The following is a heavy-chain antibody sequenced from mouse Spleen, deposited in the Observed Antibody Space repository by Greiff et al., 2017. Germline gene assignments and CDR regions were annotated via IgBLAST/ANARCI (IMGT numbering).Heavy chain of an antibody. CDR1: GFTFSSYA. Sequence: EVHLVESGGGLVKLGGSLKLSCAASGFTFSSYAMSWVRQTPEKRLEWVATISSGGGNTYYPDSVKGRFTISRDNAKNTLYLQMSSLKSEDTAMYYCARLTGTAFDYWGQGTTLTVSS. V-gene: IGHV5-9-3*01. CDR3: ARLTGTAFDY. D-gene: IGHD4-1*01. J-gene: IGHJ2*01. CDR2: ISSGGGNT.